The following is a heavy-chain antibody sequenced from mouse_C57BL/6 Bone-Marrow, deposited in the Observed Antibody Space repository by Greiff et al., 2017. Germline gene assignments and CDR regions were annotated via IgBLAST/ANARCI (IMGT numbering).Heavy chain of an antibody. CDR1: GYTFTSYW. CDR3: TRGAPDAMDY. Sequence: QVQLQQPGAELVKPGASVKLSCKASGYTFTSYWMHWVKQRPGRGLEWIGRIDPNSGGTKYNEKFKSKATLTAEKSSSTAYMELRSLTSEDSAVYFCTRGAPDAMDYWGQGTSVTVSS. D-gene: IGHD3-1*01. J-gene: IGHJ4*01. V-gene: IGHV1-62-3*01. CDR2: IDPNSGGT.